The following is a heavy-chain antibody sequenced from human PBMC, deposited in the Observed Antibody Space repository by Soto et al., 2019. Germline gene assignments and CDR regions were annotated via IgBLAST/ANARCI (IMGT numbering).Heavy chain of an antibody. D-gene: IGHD1-26*01. J-gene: IGHJ5*02. Sequence: QLQLQASGPGLVKPSETLSLICTVSGGSISSRSYYWGWIRQPPGKGLEWIGSIYYSGSTYYNPSLKRRVPVSVDTSKTQFSLKLSSVTAADTAVYYFARPPGNYYGWFDPWGQGTLVTVSS. CDR2: IYYSGST. V-gene: IGHV4-39*01. CDR3: ARPPGNYYGWFDP. CDR1: GGSISSRSYY.